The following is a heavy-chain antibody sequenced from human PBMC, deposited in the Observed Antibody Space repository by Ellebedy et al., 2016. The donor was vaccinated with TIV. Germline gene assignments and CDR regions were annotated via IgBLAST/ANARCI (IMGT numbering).Heavy chain of an antibody. V-gene: IGHV3-7*01. D-gene: IGHD3/OR15-3a*01. CDR2: IKQDGSEK. Sequence: GGSLRLSXAASGFTFSSYWMSWVRQAPGKGLEWVANIKQDGSEKYYVDSVKGRFTISRDNAKNSLYLQMNSLRAEDTAVYYCASPRETGLFDYWGQGTLVTVSS. CDR1: GFTFSSYW. CDR3: ASPRETGLFDY. J-gene: IGHJ4*02.